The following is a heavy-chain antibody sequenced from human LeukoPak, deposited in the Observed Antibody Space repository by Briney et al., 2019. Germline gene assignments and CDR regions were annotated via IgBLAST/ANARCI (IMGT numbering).Heavy chain of an antibody. D-gene: IGHD3-10*01. CDR2: IYTSGST. Sequence: SETLSLTCTVSGDSISSYYWSWIRQPAGKGLEWIGRIYTSGSTNYNPSLKSRVTMSVDTSKNQFSLKLSSVTAADTAVYYCARRSRGSGSYGYFDYWGQGTLVTVSS. J-gene: IGHJ4*02. CDR1: GDSISSYY. CDR3: ARRSRGSGSYGYFDY. V-gene: IGHV4-4*07.